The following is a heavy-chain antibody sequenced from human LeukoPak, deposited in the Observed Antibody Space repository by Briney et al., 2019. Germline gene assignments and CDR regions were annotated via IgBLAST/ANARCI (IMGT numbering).Heavy chain of an antibody. D-gene: IGHD6-13*01. Sequence: ASVKVSCKASGYTFTAFYMHWVRQAPGQGLEWMGRINPNSGGTKYAQKFQGRVTMTTDTSINTAYLELSRLRSDDTAVYYCARGYSSSWLDYWGQGTLVTVSS. CDR2: INPNSGGT. J-gene: IGHJ4*02. CDR3: ARGYSSSWLDY. V-gene: IGHV1-2*06. CDR1: GYTFTAFY.